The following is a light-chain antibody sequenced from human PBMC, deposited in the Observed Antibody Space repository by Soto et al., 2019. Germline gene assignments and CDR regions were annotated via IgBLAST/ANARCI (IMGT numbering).Light chain of an antibody. V-gene: IGKV1-5*01. J-gene: IGKJ1*01. Sequence: DIQMTQSPSTLSASVGDRVTITCRASESMSNCLAWYQQKPGKAPKLLISGASSLQSWVPSRFSGSASGTEFPLPISCLQPDEIATYYCQQCHRYLTFGPGTKVEMK. CDR3: QQCHRYLT. CDR1: ESMSNC. CDR2: GAS.